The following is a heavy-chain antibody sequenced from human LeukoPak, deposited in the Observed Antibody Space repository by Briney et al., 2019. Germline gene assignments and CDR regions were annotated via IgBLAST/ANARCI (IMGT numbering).Heavy chain of an antibody. D-gene: IGHD4-17*01. CDR3: ARFNPFYGGDY. V-gene: IGHV4-34*01. CDR1: GGSFSGFY. J-gene: IGHJ4*02. Sequence: SETLSLTCAVYGGSFSGFYWSWIRQPPGKGLEWIGEINHSGSTNYNPSLKSRVTISVDTSKNQFSLKLSSVTAADTAVYYCARFNPFYGGDYWGQGTLVTVSS. CDR2: INHSGST.